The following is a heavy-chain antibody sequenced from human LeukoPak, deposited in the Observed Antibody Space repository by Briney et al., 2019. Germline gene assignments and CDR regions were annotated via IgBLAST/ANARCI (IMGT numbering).Heavy chain of an antibody. CDR1: GFTFSSYG. CDR2: IRYDGSNK. CDR3: AKERRFTIFGVEL. D-gene: IGHD3-3*01. Sequence: GGSLRLSCAASGFTFSSYGMHWVRQAPGKGLEWVAFIRYDGSNKYYADSVKGRFTISRDNSKNTLYLQMNSLRAEDTAVYYCAKERRFTIFGVELWGQGTLVTVSS. V-gene: IGHV3-30*02. J-gene: IGHJ4*02.